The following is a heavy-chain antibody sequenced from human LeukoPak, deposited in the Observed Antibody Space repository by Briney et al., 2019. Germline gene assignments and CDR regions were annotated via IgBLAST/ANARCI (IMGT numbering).Heavy chain of an antibody. D-gene: IGHD3-22*01. CDR1: GYTFTSYD. CDR2: MNPNSGNT. CDR3: ARDRLGRYYYDSSGYNDY. V-gene: IGHV1-8*01. Sequence: ASVKVSCKASGYTFTSYDINWVRQATGQGLEWMGWMNPNSGNTGYAQKFQGRVTMTRNTSISTAYMELSSLRSEDTAVYYCARDRLGRYYYDSSGYNDYWGQGTLVTVSS. J-gene: IGHJ4*02.